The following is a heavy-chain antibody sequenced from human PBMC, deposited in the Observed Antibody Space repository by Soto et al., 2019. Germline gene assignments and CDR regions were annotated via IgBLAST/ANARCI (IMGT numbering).Heavy chain of an antibody. J-gene: IGHJ5*02. Sequence: QVQLVQSGAEVKKPGASVKVSCKASGYTFTSYAMHWVRQAPGQRLEWMGWINAGNGNTKYSQKFQGRVTLTWDTXASTAYMELSSLRSEDTAVYFCARGVAGPLHWFDPWGQGTLVTVSS. V-gene: IGHV1-3*01. CDR3: ARGVAGPLHWFDP. CDR2: INAGNGNT. CDR1: GYTFTSYA. D-gene: IGHD6-19*01.